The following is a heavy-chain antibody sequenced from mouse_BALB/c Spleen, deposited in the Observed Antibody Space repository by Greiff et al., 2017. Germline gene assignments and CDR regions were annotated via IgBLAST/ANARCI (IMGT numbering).Heavy chain of an antibody. J-gene: IGHJ3*01. CDR2: ISSGSSTT. D-gene: IGHD2-1*01. CDR1: GFTFSSFG. Sequence: EVHLVESGGGLVQPGGSLKLSCAASGFTFSSFGMHWVRQAPEKGLEWVAYISSGSSTTYYAYTVKGRFTISRDNPKNTLFLQMTSLRSEDTAMYYCARGGNSFAYWGQGTLGTGSA. CDR3: ARGGNSFAY. V-gene: IGHV5-17*02.